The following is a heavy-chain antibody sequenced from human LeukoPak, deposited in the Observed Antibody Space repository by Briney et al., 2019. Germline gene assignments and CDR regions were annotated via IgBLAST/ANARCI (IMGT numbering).Heavy chain of an antibody. J-gene: IGHJ5*02. V-gene: IGHV4-34*01. CDR3: ARERASNNHDNWFDP. CDR1: GASFSDYY. CDR2: VNHSGSA. Sequence: SETLSLTCAVYGASFSDYYWSWIRHSPTKGLELIGEVNHSGSAKYNPSLKSRVTISADKSKNQFFLRLSPVAAADSGVYYCARERASNNHDNWFDPWGQGTLVTVSS.